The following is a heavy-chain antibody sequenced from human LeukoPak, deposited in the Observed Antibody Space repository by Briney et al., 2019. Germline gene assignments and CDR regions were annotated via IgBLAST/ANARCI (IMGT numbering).Heavy chain of an antibody. CDR2: IFYSGST. V-gene: IGHV4-59*12. CDR3: ARRHYDFWSGYYFGNYYMDV. J-gene: IGHJ6*03. D-gene: IGHD3-3*01. Sequence: ASETLSLTCTVSGGSITTYYWSWIRQPPGKGLEWIGFIFYSGSTNYNPSLKSRVTISLNTSKTQFSLKLSSVTAADAAVYYCARRHYDFWSGYYFGNYYMDVWGKGTTVTVSS. CDR1: GGSITTYY.